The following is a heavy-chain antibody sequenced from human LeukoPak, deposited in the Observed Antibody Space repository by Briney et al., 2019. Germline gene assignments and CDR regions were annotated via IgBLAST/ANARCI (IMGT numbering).Heavy chain of an antibody. CDR1: GGTFSSYT. D-gene: IGHD6-6*01. CDR3: ARDKGLAPHHDAFDI. J-gene: IGHJ3*02. CDR2: IIPILGIA. Sequence: SVKVSCKASGGTFSSYTISWVRQAPGQGLEWMGRIIPILGIANYAQKFQGRVTITADKSTSTACMELSSLRSEDTAVYCCARDKGLAPHHDAFDIWGQGTMVTVSS. V-gene: IGHV1-69*04.